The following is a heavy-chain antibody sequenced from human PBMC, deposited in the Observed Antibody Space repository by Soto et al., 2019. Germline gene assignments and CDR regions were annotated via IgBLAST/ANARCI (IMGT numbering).Heavy chain of an antibody. CDR2: MNPGSGKT. D-gene: IGHD6-13*01. J-gene: IGHJ5*02. V-gene: IGHV1-8*02. CDR1: GYTFINFD. CDR3: ARMASAGTLNWFDP. Sequence: QVQLVQSGAEVKEPGASVRVSCKASGYTFINFDISWMRQAAGQGLEWLGWMNPGSGKTGYASKSQGRVAMTRDASTGTSHLELSSLTSDDTAVYYCARMASAGTLNWFDPWGQGTLVTVSS.